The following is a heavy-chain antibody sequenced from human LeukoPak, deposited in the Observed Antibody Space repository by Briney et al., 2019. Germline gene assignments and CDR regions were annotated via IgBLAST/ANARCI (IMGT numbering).Heavy chain of an antibody. CDR2: IYYSGNT. V-gene: IGHV4-59*08. D-gene: IGHD5-18*01. J-gene: IGHJ4*02. Sequence: SETLSLPCSVSGGSFSSYYWSWIRRPPGKGREWIGHIYYSGNTTYNPSPKSRVTMSADTSKNQLSLQLTSVTAADTAVYYCARHREGYRDGPFDYWGQGTLVTASS. CDR3: ARHREGYRDGPFDY. CDR1: GGSFSSYY.